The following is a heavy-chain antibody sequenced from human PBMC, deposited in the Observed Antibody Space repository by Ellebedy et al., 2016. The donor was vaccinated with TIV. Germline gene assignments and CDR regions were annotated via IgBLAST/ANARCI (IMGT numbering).Heavy chain of an antibody. D-gene: IGHD6-13*01. CDR1: GYTFTSYG. J-gene: IGHJ3*02. V-gene: IGHV1-18*01. CDR2: ISAYNGNT. Sequence: AASVKVSCKASGYTFTSYGISWVRQAPGQGLEWMGWISAYNGNTNYAQKLQGRVTMTTDTSTSTAYMELRSMRSDDTDMYYCARDLRIATSDTEAFDIWGQGTMVTVSS. CDR3: ARDLRIATSDTEAFDI.